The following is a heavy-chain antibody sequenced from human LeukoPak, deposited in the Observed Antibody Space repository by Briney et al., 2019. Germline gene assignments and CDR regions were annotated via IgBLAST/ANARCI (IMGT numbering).Heavy chain of an antibody. CDR1: GFTFSSYG. J-gene: IGHJ4*02. CDR2: IWYDGSNK. CDR3: ARDPEYYYDSSGYYLGQYFDY. V-gene: IGHV3-33*08. Sequence: GTSLRLSCVASGFTFSSYGMHWVRQAPGKGLEWVAVIWYDGSNKYYADSVKGRFTISRDNSKNTLYLQMNSLRAEDTAVYYCARDPEYYYDSSGYYLGQYFDYWGQGTLVTVSS. D-gene: IGHD3-22*01.